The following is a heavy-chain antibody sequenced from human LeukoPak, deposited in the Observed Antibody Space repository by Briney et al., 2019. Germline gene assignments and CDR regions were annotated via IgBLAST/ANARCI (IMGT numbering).Heavy chain of an antibody. Sequence: GRSLRLSCAASGFTFSSYGMHWVRQAPGKGLEWVAVISYDGSNKYYADSVKGRFTISRDNSKNTLYLQMNSLRAEDTAVYYCADWSDAFDIWGQGTMVTVSS. D-gene: IGHD2-21*01. CDR2: ISYDGSNK. V-gene: IGHV3-30*03. J-gene: IGHJ3*02. CDR3: ADWSDAFDI. CDR1: GFTFSSYG.